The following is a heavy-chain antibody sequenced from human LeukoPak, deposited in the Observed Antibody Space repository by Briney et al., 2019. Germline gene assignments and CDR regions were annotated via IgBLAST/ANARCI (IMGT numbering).Heavy chain of an antibody. Sequence: SETLSLTCTVSGGSISSSSYYWGWIRQPPGKGLGWIGSIYYGGSTYYNPSLKSRVTISVDTSKNQFSLKLSSVTAADTAVYYCARLPVKDCTSTSCYFDYWGQGTLVTFSS. J-gene: IGHJ4*02. CDR2: IYYGGST. CDR3: ARLPVKDCTSTSCYFDY. V-gene: IGHV4-39*01. D-gene: IGHD2-2*01. CDR1: GGSISSSSYY.